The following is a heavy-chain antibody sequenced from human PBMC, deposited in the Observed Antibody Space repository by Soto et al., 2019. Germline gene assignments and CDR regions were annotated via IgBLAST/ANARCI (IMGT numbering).Heavy chain of an antibody. Sequence: EVQVVESGGGLVQPGRSLRLSCAAYGFTFDDYAMHWVRQAPGKGLEWVSGITWNSGRIGYADSVKGRFTIARDNAKNSLYLQMDSLREEDTALYYCARSQIVGSMHYYYYMDVWGKGTTVTVS. CDR1: GFTFDDYA. CDR2: ITWNSGRI. D-gene: IGHD1-26*01. J-gene: IGHJ6*03. V-gene: IGHV3-9*01. CDR3: ARSQIVGSMHYYYYMDV.